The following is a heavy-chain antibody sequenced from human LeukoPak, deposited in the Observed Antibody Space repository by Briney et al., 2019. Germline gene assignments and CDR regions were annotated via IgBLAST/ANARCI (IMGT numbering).Heavy chain of an antibody. V-gene: IGHV4-38-2*02. D-gene: IGHD6-19*01. CDR2: IYHSGAT. Sequence: SETLSLTCTVSGGSISSGYYWGWIRQPPGKGLEWIGSIYHSGATYYNPSLKSRVTISVDTSKNQFSLKVTSVTAADTAVYYCARDLGMAGIAPVDYWGQGTLVTVSS. CDR1: GGSISSGYY. J-gene: IGHJ4*02. CDR3: ARDLGMAGIAPVDY.